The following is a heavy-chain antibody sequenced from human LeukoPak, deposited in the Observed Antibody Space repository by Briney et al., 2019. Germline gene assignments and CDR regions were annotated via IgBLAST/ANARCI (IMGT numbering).Heavy chain of an antibody. CDR1: GFTFSTFA. CDR3: ATYRQVLLPFES. Sequence: GGSLRLSCAASGFTFSTFAMIWVRQPPGKGLEWVSSIFTSGGEIHYADSVRGRFTISRDNSKSTLSLQMNSLRAEDTAIYYCATYRQVLLPFESWGQGTLVTVSS. V-gene: IGHV3-23*01. J-gene: IGHJ4*02. D-gene: IGHD2-8*02. CDR2: IFTSGGEI.